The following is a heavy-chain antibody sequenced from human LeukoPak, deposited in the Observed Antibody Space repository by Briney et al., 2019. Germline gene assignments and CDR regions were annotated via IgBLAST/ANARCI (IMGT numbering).Heavy chain of an antibody. D-gene: IGHD2-2*01. CDR1: GFTFSSYS. CDR2: ISSSSSYI. CDR3: ARSIVVVPAASLTYCYMDV. V-gene: IGHV3-21*01. Sequence: GGSLRLSCAASGFTFSSYSMNWVRQAPGKGLEWVSSISSSSSYIYYADSVKGRFTISRDNAKNSLYLQMNSLRAEDTAVYYCARSIVVVPAASLTYCYMDVWGKGTTVTVSS. J-gene: IGHJ6*03.